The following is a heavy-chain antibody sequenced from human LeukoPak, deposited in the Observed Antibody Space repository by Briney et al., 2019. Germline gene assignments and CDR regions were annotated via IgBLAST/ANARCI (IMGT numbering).Heavy chain of an antibody. D-gene: IGHD3-3*01. V-gene: IGHV1-18*01. J-gene: IGHJ6*02. Sequence: GASVKVSCKASGYTFTSYGISWVRQAPGQGLGWMGWISAYNGNTNYAQKLQGRVTMTTDTSTSTAYMELRSLRSDDTAVYYCASESSKYYDFWSGYYYGMDVWGQGTTVTVSS. CDR2: ISAYNGNT. CDR3: ASESSKYYDFWSGYYYGMDV. CDR1: GYTFTSYG.